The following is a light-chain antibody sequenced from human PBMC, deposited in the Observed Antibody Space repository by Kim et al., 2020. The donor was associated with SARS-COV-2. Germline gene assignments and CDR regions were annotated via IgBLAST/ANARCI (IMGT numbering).Light chain of an antibody. J-gene: IGKJ4*01. V-gene: IGKV3-15*01. CDR2: GAS. Sequence: EIVMTQSPVTVSVSPGERATLSCSASQSVNTNLAWYQQRPGQAPRLLIYGASTRATGVPARFSGSGSGTEFTLTISSLQSEDFALYYCQQYNDWPPHTFGGGTKVDIK. CDR3: QQYNDWPPHT. CDR1: QSVNTN.